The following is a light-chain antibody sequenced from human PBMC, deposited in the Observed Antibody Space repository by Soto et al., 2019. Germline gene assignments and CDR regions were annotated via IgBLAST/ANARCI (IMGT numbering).Light chain of an antibody. V-gene: IGKV1-39*01. CDR1: QSVSSY. J-gene: IGKJ1*01. Sequence: DIQMTQSACSLSASVGDRVTIPCRASQSVSSYVNWYQHKPGKAPKLLIFTTSSLESGVPSRFSGSGSGTDLTLTISSLHPEDFATYYCQQTSIIPWTFGQGTTVEF. CDR2: TTS. CDR3: QQTSIIPWT.